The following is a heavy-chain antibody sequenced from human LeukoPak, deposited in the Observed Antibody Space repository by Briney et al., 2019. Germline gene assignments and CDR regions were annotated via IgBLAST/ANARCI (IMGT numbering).Heavy chain of an antibody. CDR2: MNPNSGNT. Sequence: GASVKVSCKASGYTFTSYDINWVRQATGQGLEWMGWMNPNSGNTGYAQKFQGRVTMTRNTPISTAYMELSSLRSEDTAVYFCARLASSSWPLYYYYGMDVWGQGTTVTVPS. D-gene: IGHD6-13*01. CDR1: GYTFTSYD. CDR3: ARLASSSWPLYYYYGMDV. V-gene: IGHV1-8*01. J-gene: IGHJ6*02.